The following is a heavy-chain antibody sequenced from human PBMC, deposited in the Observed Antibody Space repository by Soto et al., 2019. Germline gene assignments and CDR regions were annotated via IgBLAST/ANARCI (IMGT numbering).Heavy chain of an antibody. D-gene: IGHD3-22*01. V-gene: IGHV4-31*03. CDR3: ARQTDSYYTFDAFDI. CDR2: IYYSGST. CDR1: GGSFSSGSYC. J-gene: IGHJ3*02. Sequence: SETLSLTCTVSGGSFSSGSYCWSWIRQHPGKGLEWIGYIYYSGSTYYNPSLKSRVTMSADTSKNQFSLKLSSVTAADTAVYYCARQTDSYYTFDAFDIWGQGTMVTVSS.